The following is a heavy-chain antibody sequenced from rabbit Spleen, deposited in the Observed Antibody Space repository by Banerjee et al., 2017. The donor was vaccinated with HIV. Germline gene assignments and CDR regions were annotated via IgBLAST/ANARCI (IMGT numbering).Heavy chain of an antibody. Sequence: QEQLEESGGDLVKPEGSLTLTCTASGFSFSYSYWICWVRQAPGKGLEWIGSIYSGGGVKYYAPWVNGRFTISGSASLNTVDLKMTSLTAADTATYFCGRDANGDVRLSRLDLWGPGTLVTVS. D-gene: IGHD2-1*01. V-gene: IGHV1S43*01. CDR3: GRDANGDVRLSRLDL. CDR1: GFSFSYSYW. J-gene: IGHJ3*01. CDR2: IYSGGGVK.